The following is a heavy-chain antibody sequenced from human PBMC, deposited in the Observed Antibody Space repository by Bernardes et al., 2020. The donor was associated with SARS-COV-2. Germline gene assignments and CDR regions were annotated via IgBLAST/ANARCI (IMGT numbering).Heavy chain of an antibody. CDR3: ASRVHYDFWSGYSNWFDP. Sequence: SETLSLTCAVSGGSISSSNWWSWVRQPPGKGLEWIGEIYHSGSTNYNPSLKSRVTISVDKSKNQFSLKLSSVTAADTAVYYCASRVHYDFWSGYSNWFDPWGQGTLVTVSS. CDR2: IYHSGST. D-gene: IGHD3-3*01. J-gene: IGHJ5*02. CDR1: GGSISSSNW. V-gene: IGHV4-4*02.